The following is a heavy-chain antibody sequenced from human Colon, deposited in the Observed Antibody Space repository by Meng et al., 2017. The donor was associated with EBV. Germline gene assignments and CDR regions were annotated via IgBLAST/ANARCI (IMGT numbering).Heavy chain of an antibody. D-gene: IGHD4-17*01. CDR1: GGSISTSGYY. J-gene: IGHJ5*02. CDR2: IGHSGFT. CDR3: ARTNYGDYNWFDP. Sequence: QSQLQESGPGLVQPSEALSLTCSVSGGSISTSGYYWGWIRQPPGKGLEWIGSIGHSGFTYYTPSLKSRVAVSLDTSKSQFSLMLTSVTAADTAVYYCARTNYGDYNWFDPWGQGTLVTVSS. V-gene: IGHV4-39*01.